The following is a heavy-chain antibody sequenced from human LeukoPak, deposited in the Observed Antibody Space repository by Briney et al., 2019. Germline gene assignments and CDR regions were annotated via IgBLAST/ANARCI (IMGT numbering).Heavy chain of an antibody. CDR2: IKSKTDGGTT. V-gene: IGHV3-15*01. CDR1: GFAFSNAW. Sequence: GGSLRLSCAASGFAFSNAWMSWVRQAPGKGLEWVGRIKSKTDGGTTDYAAPVKGRFTISRDDSKNTLYLQMNSLKTEDTAVYYCTTGVRYFALDVWGQGTTVTVSS. D-gene: IGHD3-9*01. J-gene: IGHJ6*02. CDR3: TTGVRYFALDV.